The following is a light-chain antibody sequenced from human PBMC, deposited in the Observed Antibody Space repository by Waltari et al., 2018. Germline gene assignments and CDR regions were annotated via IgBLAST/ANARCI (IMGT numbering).Light chain of an antibody. CDR1: SSNIGSNP. V-gene: IGLV1-44*01. J-gene: IGLJ3*02. CDR3: ATWDDSLRGRV. CDR2: GGN. Sequence: QSVLTQPPSTSATPGQRVTISCSGSSSNIGSNPVSWFQQLPGTAPKLLIYGGNERPSGVSDRSAGSTSGTSASLAISGLQSEDEADYYCATWDDSLRGRVFGGGTKLTVL.